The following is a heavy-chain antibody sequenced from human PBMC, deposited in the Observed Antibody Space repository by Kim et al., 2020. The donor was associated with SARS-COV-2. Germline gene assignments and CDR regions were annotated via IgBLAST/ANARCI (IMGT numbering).Heavy chain of an antibody. CDR2: INTNTGNP. CDR1: GYTFTSYA. V-gene: IGHV7-4-1*02. CDR3: ARDNRITIFGVAVAAHYGMDV. D-gene: IGHD3-3*01. Sequence: ASVKVSCKASGYTFTSYAMNWVRQAPGQGLEWMGWINTNTGNPTYAQGFTGRFVFSLDTSFSTAYLQISSLKAEDTAVYYCARDNRITIFGVAVAAHYGMDVWGQGTTVTVSS. J-gene: IGHJ6*02.